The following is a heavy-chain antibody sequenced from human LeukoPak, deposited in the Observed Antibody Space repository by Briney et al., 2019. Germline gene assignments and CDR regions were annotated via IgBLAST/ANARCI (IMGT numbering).Heavy chain of an antibody. Sequence: SETLSLTCAVYGGSFSGYYWSWIRQPPGKGLEWIGEIKHSGSTNYNPSLKSRVTISVDTSKNQFSLKLSSVTAADTAVYYCAREGTDGSGSPRAFDIWGQGTMVTVSS. CDR3: AREGTDGSGSPRAFDI. V-gene: IGHV4-34*01. D-gene: IGHD3-10*01. J-gene: IGHJ3*02. CDR2: IKHSGST. CDR1: GGSFSGYY.